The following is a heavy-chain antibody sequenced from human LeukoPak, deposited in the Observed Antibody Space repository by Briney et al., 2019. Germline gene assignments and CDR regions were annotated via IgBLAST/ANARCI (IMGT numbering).Heavy chain of an antibody. Sequence: GGSLRLSCEASGFTFSLYSMKWVRQAPGKGLEWVSYISSSSTIYYADSVKGRFTISRDNAKNTLYLQMNSLRAHDTAVYYCARGAAAAGTSYWGQGTLVTVSS. V-gene: IGHV3-48*04. CDR2: ISSSSTI. CDR1: GFTFSLYS. J-gene: IGHJ4*02. D-gene: IGHD6-13*01. CDR3: ARGAAAAGTSY.